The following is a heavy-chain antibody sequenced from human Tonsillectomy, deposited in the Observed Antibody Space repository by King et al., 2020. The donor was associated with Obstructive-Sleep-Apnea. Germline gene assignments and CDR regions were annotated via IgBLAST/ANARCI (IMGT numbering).Heavy chain of an antibody. CDR1: GYTFTGYY. CDR3: ATVAVSTATYFFDY. CDR2: INPNSGGT. J-gene: IGHJ4*02. V-gene: IGHV1-2*02. Sequence: VQLVESGAEVKKPGASVKVSCKASGYTFTGYYIHWVRQAPGQGLEWMGWINPNSGGTHYAQKFQGRVTMTRDTSISTAYMELSRLISDDTAVYYCATVAVSTATYFFDYWGQGTLVTVSS. D-gene: IGHD4-17*01.